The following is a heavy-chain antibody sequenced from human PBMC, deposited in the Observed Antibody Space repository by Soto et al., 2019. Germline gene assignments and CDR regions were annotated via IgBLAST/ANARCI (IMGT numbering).Heavy chain of an antibody. J-gene: IGHJ6*02. V-gene: IGHV4-34*01. CDR3: ARGRGSSWSYYYYYGMDV. CDR2: INHSGST. CDR1: GGSFSGSY. Sequence: SETLSLTCAVYGGSFSGSYRSWIRQPPGKGLEWIGEINHSGSTNYNPSLKSRVTISVDTSKNQFSLKLSSVTAADTAVYYCARGRGSSWSYYYYYGMDVWGQGTTVT. D-gene: IGHD6-13*01.